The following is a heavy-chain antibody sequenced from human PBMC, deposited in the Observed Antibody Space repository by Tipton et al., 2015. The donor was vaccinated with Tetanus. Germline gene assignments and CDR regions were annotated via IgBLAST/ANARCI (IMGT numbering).Heavy chain of an antibody. J-gene: IGHJ1*01. CDR3: VANDGGLEHGQH. D-gene: IGHD2-8*01. Sequence: TLSLTCTVSGGSISSYYCSWVRQPPGKGLEWIGHTHYSGNTNYNSSLWSRVTISLDTSKNQFSLKLSSVTAADTAVYCCVANDGGLEHGQHWGQGALVTVSS. CDR1: GGSISSYY. CDR2: THYSGNT. V-gene: IGHV4-59*01.